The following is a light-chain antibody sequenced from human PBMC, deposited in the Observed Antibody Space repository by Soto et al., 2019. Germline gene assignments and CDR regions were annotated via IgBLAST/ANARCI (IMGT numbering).Light chain of an antibody. CDR1: QSVSSN. Sequence: IEMTQSPATLSVSPGERATLSCRASQSVSSNLVWYQQKPGQAPRLLVYGASSRATGIPERFSGSVSETDFTLSISRLEPEDFAVYYCQHYGNSPLTFGQGTRLEI. J-gene: IGKJ5*01. CDR3: QHYGNSPLT. CDR2: GAS. V-gene: IGKV3-20*01.